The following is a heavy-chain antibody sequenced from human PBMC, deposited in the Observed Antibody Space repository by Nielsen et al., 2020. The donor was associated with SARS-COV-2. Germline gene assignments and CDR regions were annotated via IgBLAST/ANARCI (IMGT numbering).Heavy chain of an antibody. V-gene: IGHV1-69*05. CDR3: AREDLGWFDP. CDR2: IIPIFGTA. CDR1: GGTFSSYA. J-gene: IGHJ5*02. Sequence: SVKVSCKASGGTFSSYAISWVRQAPGQGLEWMGGIIPIFGTANYAQKLQGRVTMTTDTSTSTAYMELRSLRSDDTAVYYCAREDLGWFDPWGQGTLVTVSS.